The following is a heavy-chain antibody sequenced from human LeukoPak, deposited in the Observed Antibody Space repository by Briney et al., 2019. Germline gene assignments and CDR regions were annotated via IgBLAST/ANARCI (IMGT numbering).Heavy chain of an antibody. J-gene: IGHJ4*02. D-gene: IGHD3-3*01. V-gene: IGHV1-18*01. CDR1: GYTFTSYG. Sequence: GASVKVSCKASGYTFTSYGISWVRQAPGQGLEWMGWISAYNGNTNYAQKLQGRVTMTTDTSTSTAYMELRSLRSDDTAVYYCARDPDRMYYDFWSGYYGCYFDYWGQGTLVTVSS. CDR2: ISAYNGNT. CDR3: ARDPDRMYYDFWSGYYGCYFDY.